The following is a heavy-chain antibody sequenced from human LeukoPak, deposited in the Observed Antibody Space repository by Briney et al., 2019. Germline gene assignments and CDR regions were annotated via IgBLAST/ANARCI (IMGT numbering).Heavy chain of an antibody. Sequence: SETLSLTCALSGYSISSGYYWGWIRQPPGKGLQWIGSISQRGYSYYNPSLKSRVTISVDTSRNQFSLKFSSVTAADTAVYYCAGDKETTGNGRPNWFDPWGQGTLVTVSS. J-gene: IGHJ5*02. CDR2: ISQRGYS. D-gene: IGHD1-1*01. CDR3: AGDKETTGNGRPNWFDP. CDR1: GYSISSGYY. V-gene: IGHV4-38-2*01.